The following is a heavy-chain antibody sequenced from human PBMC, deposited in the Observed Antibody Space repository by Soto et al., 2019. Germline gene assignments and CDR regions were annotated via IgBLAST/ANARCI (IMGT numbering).Heavy chain of an antibody. CDR3: ARFPSAAGPRNWYFDL. CDR1: GFTFTSYA. Sequence: QDHLVQPGAEVKKPGASVRVSCKASGFTFTSYAFHWVRQAPGQRLEWMGWITAANGDTKYSQNFQGRVTITRDTSASTAYMELSSLRSEDTSVYYCARFPSAAGPRNWYFDLWGRGTLVTVSS. V-gene: IGHV1-3*01. D-gene: IGHD6-13*01. J-gene: IGHJ2*01. CDR2: ITAANGDT.